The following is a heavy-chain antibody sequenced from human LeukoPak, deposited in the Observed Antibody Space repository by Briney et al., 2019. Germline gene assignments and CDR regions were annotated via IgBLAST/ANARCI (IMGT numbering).Heavy chain of an antibody. CDR1: GGTFSSYS. Sequence: SVKVSCKASGGTFSSYSISWVRQAPGQGLEWMGGIIPIFDTADYAQKFQGRVTITADESTSTAYMELSSPRSEDTAVSYCARISLGAIWGYYYGMDVWGQGTAVTVSS. CDR2: IIPIFDTA. V-gene: IGHV1-69*13. CDR3: ARISLGAIWGYYYGMDV. D-gene: IGHD1-26*01. J-gene: IGHJ6*02.